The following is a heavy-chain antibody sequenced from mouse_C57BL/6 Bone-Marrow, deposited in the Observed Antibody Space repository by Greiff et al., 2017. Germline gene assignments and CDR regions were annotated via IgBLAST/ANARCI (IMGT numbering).Heavy chain of an antibody. V-gene: IGHV1-69*01. J-gene: IGHJ3*01. CDR2: IDPSDSYT. Sequence: QVQLQQPGAELVMPGASVKLSCKASGYTFTSYWMHWVKQRPGQGLEWIGEIDPSDSYTNYNQKFKGKSTLTVDKSTSTAYMQLSSLTSEDSAVYYCARGGYLDWFAYWGQGTLVTVSA. D-gene: IGHD2-3*01. CDR1: GYTFTSYW. CDR3: ARGGYLDWFAY.